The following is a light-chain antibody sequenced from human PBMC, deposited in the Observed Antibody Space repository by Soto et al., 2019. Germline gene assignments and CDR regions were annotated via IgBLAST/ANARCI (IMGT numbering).Light chain of an antibody. CDR1: QSVTSTN. CDR3: QKYGSSPYT. Sequence: EIVLTQSPGTLSLSPGERATLSCRASQSVTSTNVAWYQQKPGQAPRLLIYATSSRATGIPDRFSGSGSGTDFTLTISRLEPEDSAVYYCQKYGSSPYTFGQGTKLEIK. V-gene: IGKV3-20*01. J-gene: IGKJ2*01. CDR2: ATS.